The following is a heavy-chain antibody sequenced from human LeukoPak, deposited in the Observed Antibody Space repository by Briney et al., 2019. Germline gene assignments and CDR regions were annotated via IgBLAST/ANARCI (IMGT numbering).Heavy chain of an antibody. CDR2: IYYSGST. CDR3: ARHRNEYDYGDYQVIDY. Sequence: SETLSLTCTVSGGSISSSSYYWGWIRQPPGKGLEWIGSIYYSGSTYHNPSLKSRVTISVDTSKNQFSLKLSSVTAADTAVYYCARHRNEYDYGDYQVIDYWGQGTLVTVSS. CDR1: GGSISSSSYY. J-gene: IGHJ4*02. D-gene: IGHD4-17*01. V-gene: IGHV4-39*01.